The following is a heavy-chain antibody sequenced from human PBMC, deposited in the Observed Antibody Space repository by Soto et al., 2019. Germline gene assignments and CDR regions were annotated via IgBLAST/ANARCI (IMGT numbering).Heavy chain of an antibody. J-gene: IGHJ5*02. Sequence: TAETLSLTCTVSGDSIGSGDYYWSWIRQPPGKGLEWVAYIHINGGTYYNPSLRSRVTTSVDTSKNQFSLYLSSVTAADTAFYYXARIGTISGIVTTTWFGPWAREPRAPS. CDR1: GDSIGSGDYY. CDR3: ARIGTISGIVTTTWFGP. V-gene: IGHV4-30-4*01. CDR2: IHINGGT. D-gene: IGHD3-3*01.